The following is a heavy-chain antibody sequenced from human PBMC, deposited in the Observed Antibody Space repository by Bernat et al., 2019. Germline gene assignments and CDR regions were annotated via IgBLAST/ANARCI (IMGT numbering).Heavy chain of an antibody. CDR2: ISGSGGST. CDR1: GFTFSSYA. Sequence: EVQLLESGGGLVQPGGSLRLSCAASGFTFSSYAMSWVRQAPGKGLEWVSAISGSGGSTYYADSVKGRFTISRDNSKNTLYLQMNSPRAEDTAVYYCAKDLWGATDEDYWGQGTLVTVSS. CDR3: AKDLWGATDEDY. V-gene: IGHV3-23*01. J-gene: IGHJ4*02. D-gene: IGHD1-26*01.